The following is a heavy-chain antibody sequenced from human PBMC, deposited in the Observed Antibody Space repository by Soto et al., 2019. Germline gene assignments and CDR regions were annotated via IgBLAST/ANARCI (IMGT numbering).Heavy chain of an antibody. V-gene: IGHV3-33*01. CDR2: IWYDGSNK. D-gene: IGHD3-22*01. CDR3: ARDGFRYDSSGYYLRQYPGSPLQIDY. J-gene: IGHJ4*02. Sequence: PGGSLRLSCAASGFTFSSYGMHWVRQAPGKGLEWVAVIWYDGSNKYYADSVKGRFTISRDNSKNTLYLQMNSLRAEDTAVYYCARDGFRYDSSGYYLRQYPGSPLQIDYWGQGTLVTVSS. CDR1: GFTFSSYG.